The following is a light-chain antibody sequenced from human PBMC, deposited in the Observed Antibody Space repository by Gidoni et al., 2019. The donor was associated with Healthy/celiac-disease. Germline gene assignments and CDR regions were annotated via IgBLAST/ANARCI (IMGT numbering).Light chain of an antibody. J-gene: IGKJ1*01. Sequence: IHMTHSPSSLSASVGDRVTITCHASQDISNYLNWYQQKPGKYPKLLIYDASNLETGVPSRFRGSGSGTDFTFTISSLQPEDIATYYCQQYDNLPRTCGQGTKVEIK. CDR2: DAS. V-gene: IGKV1-33*01. CDR3: QQYDNLPRT. CDR1: QDISNY.